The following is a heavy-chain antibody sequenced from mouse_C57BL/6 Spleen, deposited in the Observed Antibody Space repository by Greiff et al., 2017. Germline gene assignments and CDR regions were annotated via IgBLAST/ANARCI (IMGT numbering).Heavy chain of an antibody. CDR3: ARAYGSKVRYYFHY. D-gene: IGHD1-1*01. J-gene: IGHJ2*01. Sequence: QVQLQQSGPELVKPVASVKISCKASGYAFCSSWMNWVKQMPGKRLEWIGRIYPGDGDTNYNGKFKGKATLTADKSSSTAFMQLSSLASQYSAVHFCARAYGSKVRYYFHYWGQVTALKVSS. V-gene: IGHV1-82*01. CDR1: GYAFCSSW. CDR2: IYPGDGDT.